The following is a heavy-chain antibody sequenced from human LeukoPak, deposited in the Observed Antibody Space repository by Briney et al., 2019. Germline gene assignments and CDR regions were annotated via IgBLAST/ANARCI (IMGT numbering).Heavy chain of an antibody. CDR1: GFTFSSYA. J-gene: IGHJ4*02. Sequence: GGSLRLSCAASGFTFSSYAMSWVRQAPGKGLEWVSAISGSGGSTYYADSVEGRFTISRDNSKNTLYLQMNSLRAEDTAVYYCAIRGGAHIDYWGQGTLVTVSS. V-gene: IGHV3-23*01. CDR2: ISGSGGST. D-gene: IGHD3-10*01. CDR3: AIRGGAHIDY.